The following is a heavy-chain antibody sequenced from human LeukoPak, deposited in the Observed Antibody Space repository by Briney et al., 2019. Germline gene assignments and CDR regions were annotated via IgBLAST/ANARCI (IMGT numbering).Heavy chain of an antibody. V-gene: IGHV1-69*05. J-gene: IGHJ6*03. CDR3: ARVSDTAMAQYYYYMDV. D-gene: IGHD5-18*01. CDR1: GGTFSSYA. Sequence: GASVKVSCKVSGGTFSSYAISWVRQAPGQGLEWMGGIIPIFGTANYAQKFQGRVTITTDESTSTAYMELSSLRSEDTAVYYCARVSDTAMAQYYYYMDVWGKGTTVTVSS. CDR2: IIPIFGTA.